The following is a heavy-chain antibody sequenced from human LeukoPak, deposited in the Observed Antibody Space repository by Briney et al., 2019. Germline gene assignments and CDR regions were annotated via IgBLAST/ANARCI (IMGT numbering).Heavy chain of an antibody. Sequence: ASVKVSCKASGYTFTSYGVSWVRQAPGQGPEWMGWISVYNGNTNYAQKLQGRVTMTTDTSTSTAYMELRSLRSDDTAVYYCARGGGLLWFGEFRPEFDYWGQGTLVTVSS. V-gene: IGHV1-18*01. CDR1: GYTFTSYG. D-gene: IGHD3-10*01. J-gene: IGHJ4*02. CDR3: ARGGGLLWFGEFRPEFDY. CDR2: ISVYNGNT.